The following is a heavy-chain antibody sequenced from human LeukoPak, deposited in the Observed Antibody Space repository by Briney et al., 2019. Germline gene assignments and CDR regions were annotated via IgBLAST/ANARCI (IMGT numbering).Heavy chain of an antibody. V-gene: IGHV3-48*01. CDR2: ISSGSSTI. CDR1: GFTFSSYR. Sequence: GGSLRLSCAASGFTFSSYRMNWIRQAPGKGLEWVSYISSGSSTIYYADSVKGRFTISRDNAKNSLYLQMNSLRAEDTAVYYCARGVYDYNALFDHWGQGTLVTVSS. CDR3: ARGVYDYNALFDH. J-gene: IGHJ4*02. D-gene: IGHD5/OR15-5a*01.